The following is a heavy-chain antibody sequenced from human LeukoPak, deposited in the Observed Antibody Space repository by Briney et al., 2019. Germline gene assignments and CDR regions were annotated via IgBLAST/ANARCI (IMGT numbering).Heavy chain of an antibody. J-gene: IGHJ6*03. CDR1: GYTFTSYG. V-gene: IGHV1-69*13. D-gene: IGHD3-3*01. Sequence: SVKVSCKASGYTFTSYGISWVRQAPGQGLEWMGGIIPIFGTANYAQKFQGRVTITADESTSTAYMELSSLRSEDTAVYYCAREKDSFFGVVNIGYYYYYMDVWGKGTTVTVSS. CDR3: AREKDSFFGVVNIGYYYYYMDV. CDR2: IIPIFGTA.